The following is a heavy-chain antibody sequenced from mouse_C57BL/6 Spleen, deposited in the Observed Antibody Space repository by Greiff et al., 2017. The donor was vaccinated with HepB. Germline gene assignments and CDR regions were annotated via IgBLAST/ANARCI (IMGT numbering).Heavy chain of an antibody. Sequence: DVKLVESGGGLVKPGGSLKLSCAASGFTFSSYAMSWVRQTPEKRLEWVATISDGGSYTYYPDNVKGRFTISRDNAKNNLYLQMSHLKSEDTAMYYCARDINYGNRFAYWGQGTLVTVSA. CDR2: ISDGGSYT. D-gene: IGHD2-1*01. J-gene: IGHJ3*01. CDR3: ARDINYGNRFAY. V-gene: IGHV5-4*01. CDR1: GFTFSSYA.